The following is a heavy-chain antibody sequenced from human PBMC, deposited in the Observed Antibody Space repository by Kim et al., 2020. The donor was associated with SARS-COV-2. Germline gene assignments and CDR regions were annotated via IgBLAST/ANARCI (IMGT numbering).Heavy chain of an antibody. CDR3: ARTKLALVGSPARYFDL. CDR2: INHSGST. V-gene: IGHV4-34*01. J-gene: IGHJ2*01. CDR1: GGSFSGYY. Sequence: SETLSLTCAVYGGSFSGYYWSWIRQPPGKGLEWIGEINHSGSTNYNPSLKSRVTISVDTSKNQFSLKLSSVTAADTAVYYCARTKLALVGSPARYFDLWGRGTLVTVSS. D-gene: IGHD1-26*01.